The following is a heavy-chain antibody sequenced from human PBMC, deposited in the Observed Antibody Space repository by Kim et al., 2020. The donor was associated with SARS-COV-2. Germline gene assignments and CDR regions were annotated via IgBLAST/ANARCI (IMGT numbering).Heavy chain of an antibody. J-gene: IGHJ3*02. D-gene: IGHD3-10*01. CDR1: GGSISSYY. CDR3: AREQYYYGSGSYYKGDAFDI. V-gene: IGHV4-59*01. Sequence: SETLSLTCTVSGGSISSYYWSWIRQPPGKGLEWIGYIYYSGSTNYNPSLKSRVTISVDTSKNQFSLKLSSVTAADTAVYYCAREQYYYGSGSYYKGDAFDIWGQGTMVTVSS. CDR2: IYYSGST.